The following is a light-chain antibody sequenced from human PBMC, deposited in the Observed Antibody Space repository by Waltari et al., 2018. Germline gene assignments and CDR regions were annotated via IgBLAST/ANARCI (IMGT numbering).Light chain of an antibody. CDR1: SSDVGGYNY. CDR3: SSYAGGSWV. V-gene: IGLV2-8*01. CDR2: EVT. J-gene: IGLJ3*02. Sequence: SALTQPPSASGSPGQSVTISCTGTSSDVGGYNYVSWYQQHPGKAPKLMIYEVTKRPSVVPDRFTGSKSGNTASLTGYGLQTEDEADYYCSSYAGGSWVFGGGTKLTVL.